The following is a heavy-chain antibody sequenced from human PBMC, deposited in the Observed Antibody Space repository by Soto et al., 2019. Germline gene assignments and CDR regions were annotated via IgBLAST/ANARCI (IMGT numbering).Heavy chain of an antibody. V-gene: IGHV1-69*02. CDR3: ATASVPAQQIWGPEYYYYYMDV. Sequence: QVQLVQSGAEVKKPGSSVKVSCKASGGTFSSYTISWVRQAPGQGLEWMGRIIPILGIANYAQKFQGRVTITPDKSTSTSYMELSSLRSEDTAVYYCATASVPAQQIWGPEYYYYYMDVWGKGTTVTVSS. J-gene: IGHJ6*03. D-gene: IGHD2-2*01. CDR1: GGTFSSYT. CDR2: IIPILGIA.